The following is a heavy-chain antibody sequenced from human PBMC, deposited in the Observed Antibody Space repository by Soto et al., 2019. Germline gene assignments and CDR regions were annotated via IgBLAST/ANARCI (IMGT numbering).Heavy chain of an antibody. CDR3: AKYPGDPKLAFDI. D-gene: IGHD2-21*01. CDR1: GDSVSSTTYY. Sequence: QVQLQESGPGLVKPSETLSLTCTVSGDSVSSTTYYWSWIRQPPGKGLEWIGFIYYTGSTHYNPSLKSRVTISIDTSKNQFSLKLISVTAADTAVYYCAKYPGDPKLAFDIWGQGTMVTVSS. CDR2: IYYTGST. J-gene: IGHJ3*02. V-gene: IGHV4-61*01.